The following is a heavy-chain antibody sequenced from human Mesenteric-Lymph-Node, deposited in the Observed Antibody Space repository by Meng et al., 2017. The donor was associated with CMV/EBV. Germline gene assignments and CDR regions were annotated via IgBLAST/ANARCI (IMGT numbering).Heavy chain of an antibody. Sequence: KASGYTFTSYDINWVRQATGQGLEWMRWMNPNSGDTGYAHKFQGRVTMTRDTSINTAYMELTSLRSDDTAVYYCARNPAHSGWFDPWGQGTLVTVSS. CDR3: ARNPAHSGWFDP. V-gene: IGHV1-8*01. CDR2: MNPNSGDT. D-gene: IGHD1-26*01. CDR1: GYTFTSYD. J-gene: IGHJ5*02.